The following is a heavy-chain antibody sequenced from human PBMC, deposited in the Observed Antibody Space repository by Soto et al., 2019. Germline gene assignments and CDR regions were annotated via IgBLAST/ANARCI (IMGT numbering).Heavy chain of an antibody. CDR3: AKGGRQWLVTSDFNY. CDR2: VSHDGSNT. Sequence: VQLVESGGDVVQPGRSLRLSCAASGFTFSDYAMHWVRQAQGKGLEWVAVVSHDGSNTHYADSVKGRFTISRDSSKNTVSLEMTSLRAEYTAVYYCAKGGRQWLVTSDFNYWGQGALVTVSS. J-gene: IGHJ4*02. D-gene: IGHD6-19*01. CDR1: GFTFSDYA. V-gene: IGHV3-30*18.